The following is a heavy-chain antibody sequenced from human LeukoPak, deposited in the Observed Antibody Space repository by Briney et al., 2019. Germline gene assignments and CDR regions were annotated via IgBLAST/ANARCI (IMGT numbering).Heavy chain of an antibody. CDR3: AREIFGSGSYPDS. Sequence: GGSLRLSCAASGFSFDTYAMHWVRQAPGQGLEWVALIWHDGSHKFYSNSVRGQFTISRDNSKNTGYLQMNNLRPDDTAVYYCAREIFGSGSYPDSWGQGTLVTVSS. J-gene: IGHJ4*02. V-gene: IGHV3-33*01. CDR2: IWHDGSHK. D-gene: IGHD3-10*01. CDR1: GFSFDTYA.